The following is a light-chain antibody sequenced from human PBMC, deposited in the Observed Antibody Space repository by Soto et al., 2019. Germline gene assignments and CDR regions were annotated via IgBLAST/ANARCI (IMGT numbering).Light chain of an antibody. Sequence: QAVVTQEPSLTVSPGGTVTLTCGSSTGAVTSGHFPFWFQQKPGQAPRALIDDTNTKHSWTPARFSGSLLGGKAALTLSGAQPEDEADYYCLLAYSGARVFGGGTKSPS. V-gene: IGLV7-46*01. CDR1: TGAVTSGHF. CDR3: LLAYSGARV. CDR2: DTN. J-gene: IGLJ2*01.